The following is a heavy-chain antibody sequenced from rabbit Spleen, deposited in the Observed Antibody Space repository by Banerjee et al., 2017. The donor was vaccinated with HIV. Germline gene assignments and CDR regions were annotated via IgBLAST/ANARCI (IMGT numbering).Heavy chain of an antibody. D-gene: IGHD2-1*01. J-gene: IGHJ4*01. V-gene: IGHV1S40*01. CDR1: GFSFSSRYY. Sequence: QSLEESGGGLVQPEGSLTLTCTASGFSFSSRYYMCWVRQAPGKGLEWIGCIGSGATGNTYYASWAKGRFTISKTSSTTLTLQMTSLTAADTATYFCARGVGSDADYCDLWGPGTLVTVS. CDR2: IGSGATGNT. CDR3: ARGVGSDADYCDL.